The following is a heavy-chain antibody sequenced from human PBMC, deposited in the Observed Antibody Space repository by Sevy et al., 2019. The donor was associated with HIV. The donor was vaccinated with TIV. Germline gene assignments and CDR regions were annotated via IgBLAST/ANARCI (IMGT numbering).Heavy chain of an antibody. CDR2: INHSGST. CDR3: ARGYRLRYYRSGSVYYYYGMDV. V-gene: IGHV4-34*01. J-gene: IGHJ6*02. D-gene: IGHD3-10*01. Sequence: SETLSLTCAVYGGSFSGYYWSWIRQPPGKGLEWIGEINHSGSTNYNPSLKSRVTISVDTSKNQFSLKLSSVTAADTAVYYCARGYRLRYYRSGSVYYYYGMDVWGQGTTVTVSS. CDR1: GGSFSGYY.